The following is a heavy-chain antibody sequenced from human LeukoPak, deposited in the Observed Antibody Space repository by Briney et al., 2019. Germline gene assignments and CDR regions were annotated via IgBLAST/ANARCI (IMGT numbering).Heavy chain of an antibody. D-gene: IGHD5/OR15-5a*01. CDR2: IGGSDDTT. Sequence: GESLRLSCEASGFSFSTYAMNWVRQVPEKGLEWVSTIGGSDDTTSYADSVKGRFTISSDYSKNTLYLQMNNLRAEDTAVYSCAKGLVFHDNYFDYWGQGTLVTVFS. J-gene: IGHJ4*02. CDR3: AKGLVFHDNYFDY. V-gene: IGHV3-23*01. CDR1: GFSFSTYA.